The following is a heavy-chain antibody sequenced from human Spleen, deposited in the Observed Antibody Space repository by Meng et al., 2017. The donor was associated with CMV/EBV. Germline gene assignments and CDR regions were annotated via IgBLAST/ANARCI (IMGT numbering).Heavy chain of an antibody. CDR3: ARWDPVGSIFDY. V-gene: IGHV3-7*01. CDR1: GFTFSSYW. J-gene: IGHJ4*02. D-gene: IGHD1-26*01. CDR2: IKQTGSEK. Sequence: GESLKISCAASGFTFSSYWMSWVRQAPGKGLEWVANIKQTGSEKYYVDSVRGRFTISRDNAKSSLYLQMNSLRAEDTAVYYCARWDPVGSIFDYWGQGTLVTVSS.